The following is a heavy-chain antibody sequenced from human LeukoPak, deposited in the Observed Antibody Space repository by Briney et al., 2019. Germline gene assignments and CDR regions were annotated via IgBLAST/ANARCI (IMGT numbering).Heavy chain of an antibody. CDR2: IYPGDSDT. CDR3: ARGRYSGTYLSYFDY. D-gene: IGHD1-26*01. Sequence: GESLKISCKGSGYSFTSFWIAWVRQMPGKGLEWTGIIYPGDSDTRYSPSFEGQVTFSADKSISTAYLQWSSLKASDTAMYYCARGRYSGTYLSYFDYWAQGTLVTVSS. CDR1: GYSFTSFW. V-gene: IGHV5-51*01. J-gene: IGHJ4*02.